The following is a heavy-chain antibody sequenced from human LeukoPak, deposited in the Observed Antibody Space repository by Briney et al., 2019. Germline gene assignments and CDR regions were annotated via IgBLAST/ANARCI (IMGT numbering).Heavy chain of an antibody. CDR2: IYSGGST. CDR3: ARSPDVDYYYYMDV. D-gene: IGHD3-16*01. J-gene: IGHJ6*03. V-gene: IGHV3-53*01. CDR1: GFTVSSNY. Sequence: GGSLRLSCAASGFTVSSNYMSWVRQAPGEGLEWVSVIYSGGSTYYADSVKGRFTISRDNSKNTLYLQMNSLRAEDTAVYYCARSPDVDYYYYMDVWGKGTTVTVSS.